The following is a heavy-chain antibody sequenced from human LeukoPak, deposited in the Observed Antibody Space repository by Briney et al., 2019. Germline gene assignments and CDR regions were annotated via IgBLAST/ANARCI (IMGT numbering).Heavy chain of an antibody. D-gene: IGHD3-22*01. CDR2: ISSSGSTI. CDR1: GFTFSSYE. J-gene: IGHJ4*02. Sequence: GGSLRHSCAASGFTFSSYEMNWVRQAPGKGLEWVSYISSSGSTIYYADSVKGRFTISRDNAKNSLYLQMNSLRAEDTAVYYCARAPMTYYFDYWGQGTLVTVSS. V-gene: IGHV3-48*03. CDR3: ARAPMTYYFDY.